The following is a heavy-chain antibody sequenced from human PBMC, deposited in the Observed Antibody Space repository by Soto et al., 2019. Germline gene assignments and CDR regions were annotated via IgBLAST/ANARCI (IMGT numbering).Heavy chain of an antibody. J-gene: IGHJ6*03. CDR1: GFTFSSYW. CDR3: ARAGSNYFASGSYLPHYMDV. Sequence: EVQVAESEGGLVQPGGSLRLSCEASGFTFSSYWMTWVRQAPGKGLEWVANMEQDGSEKYYVDSVKGRFTISRDNAKNSLYLQMNRLRAEDTAVYSCARAGSNYFASGSYLPHYMDVWGKGTTVTVSS. D-gene: IGHD3-10*01. CDR2: MEQDGSEK. V-gene: IGHV3-7*01.